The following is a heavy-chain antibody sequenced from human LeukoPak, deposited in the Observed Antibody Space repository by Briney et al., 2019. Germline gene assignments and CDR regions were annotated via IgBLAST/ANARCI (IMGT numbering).Heavy chain of an antibody. CDR1: GGTFSSYA. Sequence: GASVKVSCKASGGTFSSYAISWVRQAPGQGLEWMGRIIPIFGTANYAQKFQGRVTITTDEFTSTAYMELSSLRSEDTAVYYCARGSNKYSSGWYDYWGQGTLVTVSS. J-gene: IGHJ4*02. CDR2: IIPIFGTA. D-gene: IGHD6-19*01. CDR3: ARGSNKYSSGWYDY. V-gene: IGHV1-69*05.